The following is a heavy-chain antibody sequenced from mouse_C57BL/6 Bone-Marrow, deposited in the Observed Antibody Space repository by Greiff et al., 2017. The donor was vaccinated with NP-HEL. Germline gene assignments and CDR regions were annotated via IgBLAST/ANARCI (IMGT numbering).Heavy chain of an antibody. V-gene: IGHV1-5*01. CDR1: GYTFTSYW. Sequence: EVQLQQSGTVLARPGASVKMSCKTSGYTFTSYWMHWVKQRPGQGLEWIGAIYPGNSDTSYNQKFKGKAKLTAVTSASTAYMELSSLTNDDSAVYYCRGFYYGSSDDWGQGTTLTVSS. CDR3: RGFYYGSSDD. CDR2: IYPGNSDT. D-gene: IGHD1-1*01. J-gene: IGHJ2*01.